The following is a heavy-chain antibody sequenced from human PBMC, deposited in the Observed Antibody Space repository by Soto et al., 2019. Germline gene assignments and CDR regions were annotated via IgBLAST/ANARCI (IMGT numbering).Heavy chain of an antibody. V-gene: IGHV1-69*13. D-gene: IGHD4-4*01. CDR3: ARDPSTVNKLIGVWLDP. CDR1: GDTFGRFT. J-gene: IGHJ5*02. Sequence: SVKVSCKASGDTFGRFTINWVRQAPGQGLEWMGGIKPISDTTTYAQRFQGRVTFTADASTSTVYMELSSLRSEDTAMYYCARDPSTVNKLIGVWLDPWGQGTLVTVYS. CDR2: IKPISDTT.